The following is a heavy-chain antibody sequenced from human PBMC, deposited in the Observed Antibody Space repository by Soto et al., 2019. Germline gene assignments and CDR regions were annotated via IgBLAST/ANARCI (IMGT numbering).Heavy chain of an antibody. CDR3: ARVPDGDNNWFDL. V-gene: IGHV3-48*01. CDR2: ISFARNII. D-gene: IGHD4-17*01. Sequence: EVQMVESGGGLVQPGGSLRLSCEVSGFTFSRYSMNWVRQAPGKGLEWVSYISFARNIIHYTESVMGRFTISRDNAKNSLYLQINSLRAEDTAVYYCARVPDGDNNWFDLWGQGTLVTVSS. CDR1: GFTFSRYS. J-gene: IGHJ5*02.